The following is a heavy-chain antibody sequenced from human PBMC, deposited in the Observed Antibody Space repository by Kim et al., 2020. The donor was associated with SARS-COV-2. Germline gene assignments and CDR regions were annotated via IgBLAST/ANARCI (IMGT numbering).Heavy chain of an antibody. D-gene: IGHD4-17*01. CDR1: GYSFNSYW. Sequence: GESLKISCKSSGYSFNSYWISWVRQMPGKGLEWMGRIDPSDSYTNYSPSFQGHVTISADKSISTAYLQWSSLKASDTAMYYCATAIDYGDRGFDYWGQGTLVTVCS. V-gene: IGHV5-10-1*01. CDR3: ATAIDYGDRGFDY. CDR2: IDPSDSYT. J-gene: IGHJ4*02.